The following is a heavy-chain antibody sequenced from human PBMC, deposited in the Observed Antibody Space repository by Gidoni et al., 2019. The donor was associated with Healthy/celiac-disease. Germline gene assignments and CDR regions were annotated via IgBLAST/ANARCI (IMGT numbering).Heavy chain of an antibody. D-gene: IGHD5-12*01. CDR2: IYYSGST. Sequence: QVQLQESGPGLVKPSETLSLTCTVPGGSISSYYWSWIRQPPGKGLEWIGYIYYSGSTNYNPSLKSRVTISVDTSKNQFSLKLSSVTAADTAVYYCARPYSGYETDAFDIWGQGTMVTVSS. J-gene: IGHJ3*02. CDR3: ARPYSGYETDAFDI. CDR1: GGSISSYY. V-gene: IGHV4-59*08.